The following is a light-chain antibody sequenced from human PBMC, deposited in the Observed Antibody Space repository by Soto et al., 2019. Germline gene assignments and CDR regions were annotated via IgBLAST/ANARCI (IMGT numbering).Light chain of an antibody. J-gene: IGLJ2*01. CDR1: SSDVGTYNY. V-gene: IGLV2-8*01. Sequence: QSVLTQPPSASGSLGQSVTISCTGTSSDVGTYNYVSWYQQHPGKTPKLMIYEVTKRPSGVHDRFSGSRSAITASLTVSGLQAEDEADYHCQSYDSSLTNSVFGGGTKVTVL. CDR2: EVT. CDR3: QSYDSSLTNSV.